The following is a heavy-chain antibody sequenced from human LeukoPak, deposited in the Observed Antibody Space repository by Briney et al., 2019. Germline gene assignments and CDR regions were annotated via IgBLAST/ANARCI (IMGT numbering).Heavy chain of an antibody. CDR1: GGSISSSSYY. CDR2: FYDSGNT. Sequence: KSSETLSLTCIVSGGSISSSSYYWDWIRQAPGEGLEWIGNFYDSGNTRYNPSLKSRVTMSVDTSNNQFSLKVSSVTAADTAVYYCARDQGSYYGVDVWGQGTTVTVSS. CDR3: ARDQGSYYGVDV. V-gene: IGHV4-39*07. J-gene: IGHJ6*02.